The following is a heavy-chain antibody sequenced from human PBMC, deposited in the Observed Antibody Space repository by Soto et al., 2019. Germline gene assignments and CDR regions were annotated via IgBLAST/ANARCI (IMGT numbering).Heavy chain of an antibody. J-gene: IGHJ4*02. D-gene: IGHD5-18*01. V-gene: IGHV4-31*03. Sequence: TLSLTCTVSGGSISSGGYYWSWIRQHPGKGLEWIGYIYYSGSTYYNPSLKSRVTISVDTSKNQFSLKLSSVTAADTAVYYCATVGYSYGSVYFDYWGQGTLVTVSS. CDR1: GGSISSGGYY. CDR2: IYYSGST. CDR3: ATVGYSYGSVYFDY.